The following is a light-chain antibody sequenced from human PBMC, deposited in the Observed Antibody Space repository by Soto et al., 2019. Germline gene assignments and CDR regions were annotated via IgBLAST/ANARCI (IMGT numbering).Light chain of an antibody. CDR3: QQYNRSPRT. Sequence: EIVLTQSPGTLSLSPGETATLSCRAIQSGGSYLALYQHKPGQAPRLPIYATSSRAAGNPERFSCSGSGKGFTLTIRKLEPEDFAVYYCQQYNRSPRTFGQGTKLAIK. CDR1: QSGGSY. CDR2: ATS. V-gene: IGKV3-20*01. J-gene: IGKJ2*01.